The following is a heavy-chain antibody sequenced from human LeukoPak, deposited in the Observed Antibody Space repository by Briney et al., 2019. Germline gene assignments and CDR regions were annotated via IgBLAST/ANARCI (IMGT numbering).Heavy chain of an antibody. D-gene: IGHD2-2*01. V-gene: IGHV4-59*01. CDR1: GGSISNYY. CDR3: ARYQLLSPYYFDY. Sequence: SETLSLTCTVSGGSISNYYWSWVRQPPGKGLEWEGYIYYSGSTNYNPSLKSRVTISVVTSKNQFSLKLSSVPAADTAVYYCARYQLLSPYYFDYWGQGTLVTVSS. CDR2: IYYSGST. J-gene: IGHJ4*02.